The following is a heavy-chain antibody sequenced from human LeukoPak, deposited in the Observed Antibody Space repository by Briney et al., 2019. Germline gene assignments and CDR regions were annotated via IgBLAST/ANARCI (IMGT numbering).Heavy chain of an antibody. CDR3: ARGACSGGSCLDS. D-gene: IGHD2-15*01. Sequence: SKTLSLTCNVSGGSISPFFWSWIRQPPGKGLEWIAHVYHSGTTNYNPSLKSRVGISADASRNQFSLRLTSVTAADTAVYYCARGACSGGSCLDSWGQGTLVTVSS. V-gene: IGHV4-59*01. CDR1: GGSISPFF. J-gene: IGHJ4*02. CDR2: VYHSGTT.